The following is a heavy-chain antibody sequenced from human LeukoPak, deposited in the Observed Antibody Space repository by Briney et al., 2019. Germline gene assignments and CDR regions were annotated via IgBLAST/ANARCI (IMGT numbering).Heavy chain of an antibody. J-gene: IGHJ4*02. CDR2: IKQDGSDK. Sequence: GGSLRLSCAASGFTFSNYWMSWVRQGPGKGLEWVANIKQDGSDKYYVNSAKGRFTISRDNAKNSLYLQMNSLRAEDTAVYYCAKDGGYKWELHLDYWGQGTLVTVSS. CDR3: AKDGGYKWELHLDY. V-gene: IGHV3-7*01. D-gene: IGHD1-26*01. CDR1: GFTFSNYW.